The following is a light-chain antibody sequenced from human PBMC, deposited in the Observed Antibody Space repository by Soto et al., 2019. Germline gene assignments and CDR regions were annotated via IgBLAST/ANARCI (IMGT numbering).Light chain of an antibody. CDR2: ASS. V-gene: IGKV1-9*01. J-gene: IGKJ5*01. CDR1: QGISSY. Sequence: DIQLTQSPSFLSASVGDRVTISCRASQGISSYLAWYQQTPGKAPKLLIYASSTLQSGVPSRFSGSGSGTEFTLTLGSRQPEDFATYYCQQLNTFPVTFGQGTRLDI. CDR3: QQLNTFPVT.